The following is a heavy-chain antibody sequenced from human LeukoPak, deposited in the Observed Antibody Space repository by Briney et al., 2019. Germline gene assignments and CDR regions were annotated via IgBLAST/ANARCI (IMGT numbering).Heavy chain of an antibody. D-gene: IGHD3-10*01. CDR3: ARVDYYGSGSYYGGDY. V-gene: IGHV1-2*02. CDR2: INPNSGGT. CDR1: GYTFTGYY. J-gene: IGHJ4*02. Sequence: GASVKVSCKASGYTFTGYYMHWVRQAPGQGLEWMGWINPNSGGTNYAQKFQGRVTMTRDTSISTAYMELSRLRSDDTAVYYCARVDYYGSGSYYGGDYWGQGTLVTVSS.